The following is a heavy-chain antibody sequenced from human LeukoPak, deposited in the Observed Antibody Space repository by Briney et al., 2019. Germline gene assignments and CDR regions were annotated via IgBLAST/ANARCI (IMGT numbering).Heavy chain of an antibody. CDR3: ARAISVTVFGVVMDFDY. D-gene: IGHD3-3*01. CDR2: ISAYNGNT. J-gene: IGHJ4*02. Sequence: ASVKVSCKASGYTFTTYGISWVRQAPGQGLEWMGWISAYNGNTNYAQKLQGRVTMTTDTSTSTAYMELRSLTSDDTAVYYCARAISVTVFGVVMDFDYWGQGTLVTVSS. V-gene: IGHV1-18*01. CDR1: GYTFTTYG.